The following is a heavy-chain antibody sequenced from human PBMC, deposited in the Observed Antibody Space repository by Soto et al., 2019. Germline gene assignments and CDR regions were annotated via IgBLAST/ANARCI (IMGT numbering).Heavy chain of an antibody. CDR3: ARDYRNKGFDH. J-gene: IGHJ4*02. V-gene: IGHV3-11*01. Sequence: QVHLVESGGGLVRPGESLRLSCTASGFALVDYMGCIRQAPGRGLEWISYIDGSGTATYYTDSVKGRFTVSRDHAENSLYLQMDSLTAEDTALYYCARDYRNKGFDHWGLGTLVTVSS. CDR1: GFALVDY. CDR2: IDGSGTAT. D-gene: IGHD4-4*01.